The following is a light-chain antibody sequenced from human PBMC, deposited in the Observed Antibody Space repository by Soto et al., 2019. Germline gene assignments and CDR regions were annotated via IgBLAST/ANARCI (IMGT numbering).Light chain of an antibody. CDR2: GAS. J-gene: IGKJ1*01. CDR1: QGIGDT. V-gene: IGKV3-15*01. Sequence: EVVMTHSPATLSVSPGEGVTLSCRASQGIGDTLAWYQHKPGQTPRLLIYGASTRATGIPARFSGSGSGTEFTLTISSLQSEDFAVYYCQQYNNWPPTWTFGQGTKVDIK. CDR3: QQYNNWPPTWT.